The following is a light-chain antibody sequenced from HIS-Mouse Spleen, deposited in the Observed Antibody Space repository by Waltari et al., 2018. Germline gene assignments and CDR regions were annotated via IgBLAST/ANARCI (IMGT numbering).Light chain of an antibody. CDR3: CSYAGSSTWV. V-gene: IGLV2-23*01. CDR2: EGS. CDR1: SSDVGSYNL. J-gene: IGLJ3*02. Sequence: QSALTQPRSVSGSPGQSVTISCTGTSSDVGSYNLVSWYQQHPGKAPKLMIYEGSKRPSVVSHRFSGSKSGNTASLTISGLQAEDEADYYCCSYAGSSTWVFGGGTKLTVL.